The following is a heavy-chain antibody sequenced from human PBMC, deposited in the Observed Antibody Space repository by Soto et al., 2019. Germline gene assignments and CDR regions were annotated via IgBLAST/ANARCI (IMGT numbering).Heavy chain of an antibody. V-gene: IGHV4-4*07. CDR1: GGSIINYY. D-gene: IGHD6-13*01. Sequence: QVQLQESGPGLVKPSETLSLTCTVSGGSIINYYWTWIRQPAVKGLEYIGRIYSSGTTNYNPSLKSRVTMSVYTSNNLFSLKISSVTAADTALYYCARQTTYSSSWYDYWGHGTLVTVSA. CDR2: IYSSGTT. J-gene: IGHJ5*01. CDR3: ARQTTYSSSWYDY.